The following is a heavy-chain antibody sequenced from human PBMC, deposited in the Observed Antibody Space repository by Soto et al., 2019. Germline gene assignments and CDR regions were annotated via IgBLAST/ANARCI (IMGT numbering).Heavy chain of an antibody. CDR1: GFTFSSYG. CDR3: ARGQPYRGRNFPFDI. D-gene: IGHD2-21*01. J-gene: IGHJ3*02. Sequence: PGGSLRLSCAASGFTFSSYGISWIRLSPGKGLEWVSVISGGGDTTYYTPSVKGRFTISRDDFRNTLYLQMNSLRTEDTAIYYCARGQPYRGRNFPFDIWGQGTMVIVSS. V-gene: IGHV3-23*01. CDR2: ISGGGDTT.